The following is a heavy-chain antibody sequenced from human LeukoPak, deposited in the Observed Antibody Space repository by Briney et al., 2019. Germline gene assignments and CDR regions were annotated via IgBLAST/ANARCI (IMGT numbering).Heavy chain of an antibody. J-gene: IGHJ4*02. D-gene: IGHD6-13*01. Sequence: SETLSLTCAVYGGSFSGYYWSWIRQPPGKGLEWIGEINHSGSTNYNPSLKSRVTISVDTSKNQFSLKLSSVPAADTAVSYCARPPRRWGSSWHAPWDYWGQGTLVTVSS. CDR3: ARPPRRWGSSWHAPWDY. V-gene: IGHV4-34*01. CDR2: INHSGST. CDR1: GGSFSGYY.